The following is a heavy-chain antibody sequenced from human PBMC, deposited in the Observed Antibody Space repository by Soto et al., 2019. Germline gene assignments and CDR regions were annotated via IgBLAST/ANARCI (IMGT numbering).Heavy chain of an antibody. CDR2: ISSSSSTI. D-gene: IGHD3-3*01. Sequence: EVQLVESGGGLVQPGGSLRLSCADSGFTFSSYSMNWVRQAPGKGLEWVSYISSSSSTIYYADSVKGRFTISRDNAKNSLYLQMNSLRDEDTAVYYCARESRFLEWLSLNWFDPWGQGTLVTVSS. CDR1: GFTFSSYS. J-gene: IGHJ5*02. V-gene: IGHV3-48*02. CDR3: ARESRFLEWLSLNWFDP.